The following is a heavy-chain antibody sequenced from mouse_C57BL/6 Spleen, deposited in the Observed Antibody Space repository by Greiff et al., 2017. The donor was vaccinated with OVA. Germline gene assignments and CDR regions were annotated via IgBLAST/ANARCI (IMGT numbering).Heavy chain of an antibody. CDR2: ISSGSSTI. Sequence: EVKLVESGGGLVKPGGSLKLSCAASGFTFSDYGMHWVRQAPEKGLEWVAYISSGSSTIYYANTVKGRFTISRDNAKNTLFLQMTSLRSEDTAMYYCARHWDPYYFDYWGQGTTLTVSS. J-gene: IGHJ2*01. D-gene: IGHD4-1*01. CDR3: ARHWDPYYFDY. V-gene: IGHV5-17*01. CDR1: GFTFSDYG.